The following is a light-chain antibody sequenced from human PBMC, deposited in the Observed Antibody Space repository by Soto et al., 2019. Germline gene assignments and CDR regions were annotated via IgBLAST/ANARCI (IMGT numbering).Light chain of an antibody. CDR1: QGISNW. J-gene: IGKJ4*01. V-gene: IGKV1-12*01. CDR2: TGS. Sequence: DVQMTQSPSSVSASVGDRVSITCRASQGISNWLAWYQQKPGRATKHLIYTGSSLQSEVPSRFSGTGSGTDFTLTISSLEPEDVATYYCQQANSFPHTFGGGTKVEIK. CDR3: QQANSFPHT.